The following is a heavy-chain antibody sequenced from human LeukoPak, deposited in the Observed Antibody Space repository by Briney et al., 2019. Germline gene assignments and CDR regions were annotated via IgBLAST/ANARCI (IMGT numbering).Heavy chain of an antibody. J-gene: IGHJ4*02. CDR3: AKIAAADEFDY. CDR2: ISYNGSNK. V-gene: IGHV3-30*18. CDR1: GFTFSSYG. D-gene: IGHD6-13*01. Sequence: GESLRLSCAASGFTFSSYGMHWVRQAPGKGLEWVAIISYNGSNKYYADSVKGRFTISRDNSKNTLYLQMHSLRTEDTAVYYCAKIAAADEFDYWGQGTLVTVSS.